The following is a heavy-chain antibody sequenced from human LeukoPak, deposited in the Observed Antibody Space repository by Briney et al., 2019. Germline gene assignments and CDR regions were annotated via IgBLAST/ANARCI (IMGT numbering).Heavy chain of an antibody. Sequence: ASVKVSCKASGYTFTGYYMHWVRQAPGQGLEWMGWINPNSGGTNYAQKFQGRVTMTRDTSTSTVYMELSSLRSEDTAVYYCARGPRVGANHDAFDIWGQGTMVTVSS. D-gene: IGHD1-26*01. CDR3: ARGPRVGANHDAFDI. J-gene: IGHJ3*02. CDR2: INPNSGGT. V-gene: IGHV1-2*02. CDR1: GYTFTGYY.